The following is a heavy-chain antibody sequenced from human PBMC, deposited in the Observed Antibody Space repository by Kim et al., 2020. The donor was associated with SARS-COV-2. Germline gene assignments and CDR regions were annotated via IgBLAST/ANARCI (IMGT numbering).Heavy chain of an antibody. CDR3: ARAVGTSKRPPGY. V-gene: IGHV3-74*01. Sequence: YADSVKGRFTISRDNAKNTLYLQMNSLRVEDTAVYYCARAVGTSKRPPGYWGQGTLVTVSS. J-gene: IGHJ4*02. D-gene: IGHD1-26*01.